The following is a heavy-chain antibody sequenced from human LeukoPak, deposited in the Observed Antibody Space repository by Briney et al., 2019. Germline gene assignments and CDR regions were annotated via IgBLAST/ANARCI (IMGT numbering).Heavy chain of an antibody. CDR1: GGSFSGYY. CDR3: ARGEYSSGWTPPLYYYYGMDV. V-gene: IGHV4-59*01. J-gene: IGHJ6*02. D-gene: IGHD6-19*01. CDR2: IYYSGST. Sequence: SETLSLTCAVYGGSFSGYYWSWIRQPPGKGLEWIGYIYYSGSTNYNPSLKSRVTISVDTSKNQFSLKLSSVTAADTAVYYCARGEYSSGWTPPLYYYYGMDVWGQGTAVTVSS.